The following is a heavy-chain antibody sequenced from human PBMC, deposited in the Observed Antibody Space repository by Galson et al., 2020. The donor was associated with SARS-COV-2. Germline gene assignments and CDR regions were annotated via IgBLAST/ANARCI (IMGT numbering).Heavy chain of an antibody. CDR3: ATVPPYYGSGSYLSWFDP. V-gene: IGHV1-24*01. D-gene: IGHD3-10*01. CDR1: GYTLTELS. J-gene: IGHJ5*02. Sequence: ASVKVSCKVSGYTLTELSMHWVRQAPGKGLEWMGGFDPEDGETIYAQKFQGRVTMTEDTSTDTAYMELSSLRSEDTAVYYCATVPPYYGSGSYLSWFDPWGQGTLVTVSS. CDR2: FDPEDGET.